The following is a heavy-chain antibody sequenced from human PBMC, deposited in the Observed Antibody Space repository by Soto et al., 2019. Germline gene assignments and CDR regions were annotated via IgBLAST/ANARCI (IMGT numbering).Heavy chain of an antibody. D-gene: IGHD6-13*01. CDR1: GGSISSSSYY. V-gene: IGHV4-39*01. J-gene: IGHJ4*02. CDR3: ARHGSLPPLDY. CDR2: IYYSGST. Sequence: SETLSLTCTVSGGSISSSSYYWGWIRQPPGKGLEWIGSIYYSGSTYYNPSLKSRVTISVDTSKNQFSLKLSSVTAADTAMYYCARHGSLPPLDYWGQGTLVTVSS.